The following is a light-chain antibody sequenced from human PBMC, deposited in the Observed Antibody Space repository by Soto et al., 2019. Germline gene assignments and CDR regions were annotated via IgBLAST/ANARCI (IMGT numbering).Light chain of an antibody. CDR2: GAS. V-gene: IGKV1-17*01. J-gene: IGKJ1*01. CDR1: QGSGND. CDR3: LQHKSYPWT. Sequence: DIQMTQSPSSLSASVGDRVTITCRASQGSGNDLGWYQAKPGKAPKRLIYGASTLQSGVPSRFGGSGSGTEFTLTISSLQPEDLAAYYCLQHKSYPWTFGQGTKVEIK.